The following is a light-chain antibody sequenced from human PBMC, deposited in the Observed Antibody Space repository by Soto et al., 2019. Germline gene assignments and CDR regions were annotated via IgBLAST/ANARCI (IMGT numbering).Light chain of an antibody. Sequence: DIQRTPSPSTLSASVVDIFTITCLASQTISNWLAWYQHKPGKAPKLLIYDASSLESGVPSRFSGSGSGTEFTLTISSLQPDDFATYYCQKYNSYWRKCGQGTTGDIK. V-gene: IGKV1-5*01. CDR3: QKYNSYWRK. CDR1: QTISNW. CDR2: DAS. J-gene: IGKJ1*01.